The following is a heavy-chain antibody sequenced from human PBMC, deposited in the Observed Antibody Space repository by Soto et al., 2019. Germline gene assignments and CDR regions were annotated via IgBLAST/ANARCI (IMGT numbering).Heavy chain of an antibody. Sequence: SVKVSCKASGGTFSSYAISWVRQAPGQGLEWMGGIIPIFGTANYAQKFQGRVTITADESTSTAYMELSSLRSEDTAVYYCVRDSPPHYYDSSGYWSGMDVWGQGTTVTVSS. D-gene: IGHD3-22*01. J-gene: IGHJ6*02. CDR1: GGTFSSYA. CDR3: VRDSPPHYYDSSGYWSGMDV. V-gene: IGHV1-69*13. CDR2: IIPIFGTA.